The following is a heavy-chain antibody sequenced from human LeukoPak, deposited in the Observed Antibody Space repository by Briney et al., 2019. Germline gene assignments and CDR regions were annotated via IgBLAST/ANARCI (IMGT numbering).Heavy chain of an antibody. CDR1: GGTFSSYA. D-gene: IGHD1-26*01. Sequence: SVKVSCKASGGTFSSYAISWVRQAPGQGLEWMGGIIPIFGTANYAQKFQGRVTITADESTSTAYMELSSLRSEDTAVYYCATSGIVGATKEGSFDYWGQGTLVTVSS. V-gene: IGHV1-69*13. CDR3: ATSGIVGATKEGSFDY. J-gene: IGHJ4*02. CDR2: IIPIFGTA.